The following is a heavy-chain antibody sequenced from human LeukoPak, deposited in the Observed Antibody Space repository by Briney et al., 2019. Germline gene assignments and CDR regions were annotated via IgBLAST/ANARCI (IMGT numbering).Heavy chain of an antibody. CDR1: GFTFSSYG. D-gene: IGHD1-26*01. V-gene: IGHV3-30*02. CDR3: ARDPYSGSYGDYYYYYMDV. CDR2: VRYDGKNQ. Sequence: GGSLRLSCTASGFTFSSYGIHWVRQAPGKGLEWVSFVRYDGKNQYYADSVKGRFTISRDNAKNSLYLQMNSLRPEDTAVYYCARDPYSGSYGDYYYYYMDVWGKGTTVTISS. J-gene: IGHJ6*03.